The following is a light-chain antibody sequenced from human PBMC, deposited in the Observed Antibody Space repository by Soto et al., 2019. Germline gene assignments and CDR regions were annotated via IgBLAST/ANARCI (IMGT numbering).Light chain of an antibody. J-gene: IGKJ3*01. CDR1: QDISNY. CDR3: QQYDTLPPT. Sequence: DIQMTQSPSSLSASVGDRVTITCQASQDISNYLNWYQQKPGKAPKLLMSDASILETGVPSRFSGSGSGTDFTFTISVLQPEDIATYYCQQYDTLPPTFGPGTKVDLK. V-gene: IGKV1-33*01. CDR2: DAS.